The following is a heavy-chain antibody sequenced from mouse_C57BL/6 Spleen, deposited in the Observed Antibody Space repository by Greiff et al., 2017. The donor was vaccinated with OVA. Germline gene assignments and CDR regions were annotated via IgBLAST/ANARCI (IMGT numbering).Heavy chain of an antibody. Sequence: VQLQQPGAELVRPGSSVKLSCKASGYTFTSYWMHWVKQRPIQGLEWIGNIDPSDSETHYNQKFKDKATLTVDKSSSTAYMQLSSLTSEDSAVYYCARGGSNYGYAMDYWGQGTSVTVSS. D-gene: IGHD2-5*01. J-gene: IGHJ4*01. V-gene: IGHV1-52*01. CDR3: ARGGSNYGYAMDY. CDR1: GYTFTSYW. CDR2: IDPSDSET.